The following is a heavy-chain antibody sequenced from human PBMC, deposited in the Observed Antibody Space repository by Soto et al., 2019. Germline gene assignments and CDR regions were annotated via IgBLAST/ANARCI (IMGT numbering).Heavy chain of an antibody. J-gene: IGHJ4*02. CDR2: IHISGRT. Sequence: SEPLSLTCTVSGGSISNPSYYWGWVRQPAGKGLEWIGDIHISGRTTYNPSLRSRVTLSLDPPKNQLSLKLTSVTAADTAVYYCARINGGSPDFWGQGTLVTVSS. CDR1: GGSISNPSYY. D-gene: IGHD2-15*01. CDR3: ARINGGSPDF. V-gene: IGHV4-39*07.